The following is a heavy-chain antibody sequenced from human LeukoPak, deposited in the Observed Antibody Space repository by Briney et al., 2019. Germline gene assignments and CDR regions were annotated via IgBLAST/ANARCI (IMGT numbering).Heavy chain of an antibody. CDR2: IIPILGVA. D-gene: IGHD3-10*01. Sequence: ASVKVSCKAPGGTFSSYTISWVRQAPGQGLEWMGRIIPILGVANYAQKFQGRVTITADKSTSTAYMELSSLRSEDTAVYYCARSPVLLWFGEFDPWGQGTLVTVSS. V-gene: IGHV1-69*02. CDR3: ARSPVLLWFGEFDP. J-gene: IGHJ5*02. CDR1: GGTFSSYT.